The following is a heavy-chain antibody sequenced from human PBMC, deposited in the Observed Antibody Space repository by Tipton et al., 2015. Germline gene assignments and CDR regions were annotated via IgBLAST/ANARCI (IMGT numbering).Heavy chain of an antibody. Sequence: TLSLTCTVSGGSISSTNWWTWVRQSPGKGLEWIGEIYHSGHTSYNPSLKSRVTISVEKSKNQFSLKLNSVTAADTAIYYCARIDYDSSGYHYFDNWGQGTLVTVSS. CDR2: IYHSGHT. D-gene: IGHD3-22*01. CDR1: GGSISSTNW. CDR3: ARIDYDSSGYHYFDN. V-gene: IGHV4-4*02. J-gene: IGHJ4*02.